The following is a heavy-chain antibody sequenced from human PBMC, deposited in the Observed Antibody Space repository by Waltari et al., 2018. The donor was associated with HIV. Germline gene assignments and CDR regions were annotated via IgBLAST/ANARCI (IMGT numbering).Heavy chain of an antibody. V-gene: IGHV4-4*02. Sequence: SWVRQPPGKGLEWIGEIYHSGSTNYNPSLKSRVTISVDKSKNQFSLKLSSVTAADTAVYYCARRQWLAGFDYWGQGTLVTVSS. D-gene: IGHD6-19*01. CDR3: ARRQWLAGFDY. J-gene: IGHJ4*02. CDR2: IYHSGST.